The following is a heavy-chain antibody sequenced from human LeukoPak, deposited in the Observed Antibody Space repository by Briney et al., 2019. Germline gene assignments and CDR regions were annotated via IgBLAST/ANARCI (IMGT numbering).Heavy chain of an antibody. Sequence: SETLSLTCTVSGGSVSSDNYYWSWIRQPPGKGLEWIGYIHYSGSTNYSPSLKSRVTISVDTSKNQFSLKLTSVTAADTAVYYCARGSRYTLVNFDYWGQGTLVTVSS. CDR3: ARGSRYTLVNFDY. J-gene: IGHJ4*02. CDR2: IHYSGST. V-gene: IGHV4-61*01. CDR1: GGSVSSDNYY. D-gene: IGHD3-9*01.